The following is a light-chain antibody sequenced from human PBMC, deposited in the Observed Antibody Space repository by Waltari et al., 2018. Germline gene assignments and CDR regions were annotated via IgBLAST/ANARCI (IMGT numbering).Light chain of an antibody. Sequence: DIQLTQSPSFLSASVGDRVTITCRASQGISSYLAWYQQKPGKAPKLLINAASILQSGVPSRFSGSGSGTEFTLTISSLQPEDFATYYCQHLNNYPFTFGPGTKVDIK. V-gene: IGKV1-9*01. CDR3: QHLNNYPFT. CDR2: AAS. CDR1: QGISSY. J-gene: IGKJ3*01.